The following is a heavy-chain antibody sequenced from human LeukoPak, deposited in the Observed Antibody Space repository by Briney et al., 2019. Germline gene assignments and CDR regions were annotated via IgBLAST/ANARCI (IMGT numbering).Heavy chain of an antibody. CDR3: ARGVEPLAANTLAY. CDR1: GFTISNYG. CDR2: LYSDGNT. V-gene: IGHV3-53*01. Sequence: GGSLRLSCAASGFTISNYGMHWVRQAPGKGLEWVSVLYSDGNTKYADSVQGRFTISRDNSKNTLYLEMNSLSPDDTAVYYCARGVEPLAANTLAYWGQGTLVTVSS. J-gene: IGHJ4*02. D-gene: IGHD1-14*01.